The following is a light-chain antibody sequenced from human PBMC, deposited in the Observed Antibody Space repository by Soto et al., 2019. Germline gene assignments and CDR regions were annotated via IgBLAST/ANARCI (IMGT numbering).Light chain of an antibody. J-gene: IGKJ1*01. V-gene: IGKV3-20*01. CDR3: QQYGSSPWT. CDR1: QSVSSSY. CDR2: GAS. Sequence: DIVLTHSPGTLSLSPGGRATLSSSASQSVSSSYLAWYQQKPGQAPRLIIYGASSRATGIPDRFSGSGSGTDCTLTISRLEPEDVAVYYCQQYGSSPWTLGQGTKVDIK.